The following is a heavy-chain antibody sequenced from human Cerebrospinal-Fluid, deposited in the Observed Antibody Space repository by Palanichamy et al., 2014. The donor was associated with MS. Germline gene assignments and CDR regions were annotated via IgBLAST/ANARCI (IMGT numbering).Heavy chain of an antibody. CDR1: GFTFSKYA. CDR2: ISDSAGST. J-gene: IGHJ4*02. V-gene: IGHV3-23*01. D-gene: IGHD1-26*01. CDR3: SKDAHPSPILGATHFDS. Sequence: EVQLLESGGGLVQPGGSLRLSCVASGFTFSKYAMSWVRQAPGKGLEWVAGISDSAGSTYYAGSVKGRFTISRDNSANTLFPQMNNLRAGDTAVYYCSKDAHPSPILGATHFDSWGQGTLVTVSS.